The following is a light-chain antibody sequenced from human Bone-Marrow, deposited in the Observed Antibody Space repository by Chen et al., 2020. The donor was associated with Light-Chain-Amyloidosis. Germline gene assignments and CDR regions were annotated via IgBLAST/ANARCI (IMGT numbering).Light chain of an antibody. Sequence: QSALTQPRSVSGSPGQSITISCTGTSRDVGGYDSVSWYQQYPGKAPKLMIYDVSKRPSGVPGRFSASKSGNTASLTISGLQAEDEADYYCCSYAGIYWVFGGGTKLTVL. V-gene: IGLV2-11*01. CDR2: DVS. J-gene: IGLJ3*02. CDR3: CSYAGIYWV. CDR1: SRDVGGYDS.